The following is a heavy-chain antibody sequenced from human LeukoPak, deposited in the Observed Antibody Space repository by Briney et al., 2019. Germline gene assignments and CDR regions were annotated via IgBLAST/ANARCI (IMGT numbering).Heavy chain of an antibody. J-gene: IGHJ6*02. Sequence: PSETLSLTCTVSGGSISSGDYYWSWIRQPPGMGLEWIGYIYYSGSTYYNPSLKSRVTISVDTSKNQFSLKLSSVTAADTAVYYCARDRGYDGYYYYGMDVWGQGTTVTVSS. V-gene: IGHV4-30-4*01. D-gene: IGHD5-12*01. CDR1: GGSISSGDYY. CDR3: ARDRGYDGYYYYGMDV. CDR2: IYYSGST.